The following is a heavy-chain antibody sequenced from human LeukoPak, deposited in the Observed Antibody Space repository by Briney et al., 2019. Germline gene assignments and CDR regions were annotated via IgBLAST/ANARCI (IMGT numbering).Heavy chain of an antibody. V-gene: IGHV1-69*05. Sequence: SVKFSCKASGGTFSSYAISWVRQAPGQGLEWMGGIIPIFGTANYAQKFQGRVTITTDESTSTAYMELSSLRSEDTAVYYCARDEGAMEYAPAYVYWGQGTLVTVSS. CDR3: ARDEGAMEYAPAYVY. CDR2: IIPIFGTA. D-gene: IGHD2-2*01. J-gene: IGHJ4*02. CDR1: GGTFSSYA.